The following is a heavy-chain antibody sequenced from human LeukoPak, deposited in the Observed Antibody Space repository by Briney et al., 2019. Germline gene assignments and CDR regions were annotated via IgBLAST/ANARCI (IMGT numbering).Heavy chain of an antibody. D-gene: IGHD3-10*01. CDR2: INPNSGGT. CDR1: GYTFTGYY. CDR3: ARSITMVRGFDP. Sequence: ASVKVSCKASGYTFTGYYMHWVRQAPGQGLEWMGWINPNSGGTNYAQKFQGRVTVTRDTSISTAYMELSRLRSDDTAVYYCARSITMVRGFDPWGQGTLVTVSS. J-gene: IGHJ5*02. V-gene: IGHV1-2*02.